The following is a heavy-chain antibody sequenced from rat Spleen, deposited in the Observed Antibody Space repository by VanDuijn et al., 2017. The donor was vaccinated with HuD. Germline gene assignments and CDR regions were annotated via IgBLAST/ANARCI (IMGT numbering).Heavy chain of an antibody. J-gene: IGHJ1*01. CDR1: GFTFSDYY. V-gene: IGHV5-29*01. CDR2: ISYDGSST. CDR3: ARPEGYDWYFDF. Sequence: EVQLVESDGGLVQPGRSLKLSCAASGFTFSDYYMAWVRQAPTKGLEWVATISYDGSSTYYRDSVKGRFTISRDNAKSTLYLQMDSLRSEDTATYYCARPEGYDWYFDFWGPGTMVTVSS. D-gene: IGHD1-11*01.